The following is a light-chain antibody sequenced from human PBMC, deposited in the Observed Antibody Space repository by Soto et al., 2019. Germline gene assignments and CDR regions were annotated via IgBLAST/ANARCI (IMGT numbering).Light chain of an antibody. CDR2: TAS. J-gene: IGKJ4*01. V-gene: IGKV1-39*01. Sequence: IQMTQSPSSLSASVGDRVTITCRASQSIVRNLNWYQQKPGKAPELLIYTASNLESGVPSRFSGSGSGTDFALTISSLQPEDSAVYYWQQSHSSPLSFGGGTKVEVK. CDR1: QSIVRN. CDR3: QQSHSSPLS.